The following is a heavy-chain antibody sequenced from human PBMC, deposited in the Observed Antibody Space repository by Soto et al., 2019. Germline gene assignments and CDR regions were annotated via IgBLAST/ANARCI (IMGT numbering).Heavy chain of an antibody. V-gene: IGHV6-1*01. CDR2: TYYRSKWNN. CDR1: ADSVSSNTAA. Sequence: SQTLSLTCAISADSVSSNTAAWNWIRQSPSRGLEWLGRTYYRSKWNNDYALSVKSRIINTPDPSKNQFSLQLNSVTPEDTAVYYCVRQHSTSVDYYGLDVWGQGTTVTVSS. D-gene: IGHD2-2*01. CDR3: VRQHSTSVDYYGLDV. J-gene: IGHJ6*02.